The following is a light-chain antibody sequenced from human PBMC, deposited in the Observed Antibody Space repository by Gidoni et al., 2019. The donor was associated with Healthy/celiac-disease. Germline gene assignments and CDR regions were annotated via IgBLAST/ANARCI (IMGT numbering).Light chain of an antibody. Sequence: DLQLTHYPSSLSASVGDRVTITCRASQSISSYLNWYQQKPGKAPKLLIYAASSLQSGVPSRFSGSGSGTDFTLTISSLQSEDFATYYCQQSYSTPYTFGQGTKLEIK. V-gene: IGKV1-39*01. CDR2: AAS. J-gene: IGKJ2*01. CDR1: QSISSY. CDR3: QQSYSTPYT.